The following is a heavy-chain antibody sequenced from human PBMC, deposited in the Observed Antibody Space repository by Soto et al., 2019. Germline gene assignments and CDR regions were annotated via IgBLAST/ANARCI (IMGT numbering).Heavy chain of an antibody. Sequence: GGSLRLSCSASGFTFSSYAMHWVRQAPGKGLEYVSAISSNGGSTYYADSVKGRFTISRDNSKNTLYLQMSSLRAEDTAGDYCVKDPYGSLTPCYFDYWGQGTLVTVSS. D-gene: IGHD3-9*01. CDR3: VKDPYGSLTPCYFDY. CDR2: ISSNGGST. J-gene: IGHJ4*02. V-gene: IGHV3-64D*06. CDR1: GFTFSSYA.